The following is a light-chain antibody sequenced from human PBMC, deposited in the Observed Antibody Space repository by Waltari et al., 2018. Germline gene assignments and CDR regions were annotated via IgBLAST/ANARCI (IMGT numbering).Light chain of an antibody. Sequence: QSALTQPASVSGSPGQSITISCTGTSSDVGGYNYVSWYQQHPGKAPKLMIYEVSNRPSGVSNRFSGSKSGNTASLTISGLQAEDDADYYCSSYTSSSTYVLGTGTKVTVL. CDR3: SSYTSSSTYV. CDR1: SSDVGGYNY. CDR2: EVS. V-gene: IGLV2-14*01. J-gene: IGLJ1*01.